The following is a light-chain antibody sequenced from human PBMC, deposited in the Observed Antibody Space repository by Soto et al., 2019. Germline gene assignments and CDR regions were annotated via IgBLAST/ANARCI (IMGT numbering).Light chain of an antibody. CDR2: DVS. V-gene: IGKV3-11*01. CDR3: QQRTNWPRGFT. J-gene: IGKJ3*01. CDR1: QSVSSQ. Sequence: ETVLTQSPATLSLSPGERATLSCRASQSVSSQLAWYQQKPGQAPRLLIYDVSNRATGVPARFSGSGSGTDFTLTISSLEPEDFAVYYCQQRTNWPRGFTFGPGTKVDIK.